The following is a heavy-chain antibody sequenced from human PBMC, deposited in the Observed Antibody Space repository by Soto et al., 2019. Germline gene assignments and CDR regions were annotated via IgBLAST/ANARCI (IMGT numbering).Heavy chain of an antibody. V-gene: IGHV2-5*02. Sequence: QITLNESGPTVVKPAETLTLTCTFSGFSLTTSGVGVGWIRQSPGQAPEWLALIYWDDDKRYSASLKSRLTITKDTAKNQVVLTMASVDSADTATYYCAHRILRTVFGLVTTTAIYFDFWGQGTPVVVSS. CDR3: AHRILRTVFGLVTTTAIYFDF. CDR1: GFSLTTSGVG. J-gene: IGHJ4*02. D-gene: IGHD3-3*01. CDR2: IYWDDDK.